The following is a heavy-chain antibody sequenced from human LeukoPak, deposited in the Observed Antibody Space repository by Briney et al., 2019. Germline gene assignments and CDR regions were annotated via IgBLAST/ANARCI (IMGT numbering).Heavy chain of an antibody. CDR1: GFTFINAW. V-gene: IGHV3-15*01. CDR2: IKSKTDGGTT. CDR3: ITEGVVVAATIDC. J-gene: IGHJ4*02. D-gene: IGHD2-15*01. Sequence: PGGSLRLSCAASGFTFINAWMTWVRQAPGKGLAWVGRIKSKTDGGTTDYAAPVKGRFTISRDDSKNTLYLQMNSLKTEDTAVYYCITEGVVVAATIDCWGQGTLVTVSS.